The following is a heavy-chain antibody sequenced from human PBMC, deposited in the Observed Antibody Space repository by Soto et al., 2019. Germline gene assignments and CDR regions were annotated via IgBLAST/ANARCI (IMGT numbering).Heavy chain of an antibody. D-gene: IGHD2-21*02. CDR1: GNTFSNYY. Sequence: QVQLVQSGAEVKKPGASVKVSCKASGNTFSNYYIHWVRQAPGQGLEWMGTINPSGGHTTYAQKFLGRVTMTRDTSTSTLYMKLTSLRSEDTAVYFCARGGHVVVVTAAFDYWGQGTLVTVSS. CDR2: INPSGGHT. CDR3: ARGGHVVVVTAAFDY. V-gene: IGHV1-46*03. J-gene: IGHJ4*02.